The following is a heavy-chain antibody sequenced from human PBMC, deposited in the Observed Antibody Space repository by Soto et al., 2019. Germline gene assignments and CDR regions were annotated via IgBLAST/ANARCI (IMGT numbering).Heavy chain of an antibody. D-gene: IGHD6-6*01. V-gene: IGHV3-74*01. CDR2: VSGDGSST. CDR3: ARESGSSRYFDF. J-gene: IGHJ4*02. Sequence: PGGSLRLSCAASGFTFSNYWMHWVRQAPGQGLVWVSRVSGDGSSTNYADSVKGRFTISRDNAKNTLYLQMNSLRVEDTAIYYCARESGSSRYFDFRGQGTRVTVSS. CDR1: GFTFSNYW.